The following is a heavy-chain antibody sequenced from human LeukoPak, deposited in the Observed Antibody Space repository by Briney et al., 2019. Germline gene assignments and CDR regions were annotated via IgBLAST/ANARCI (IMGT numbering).Heavy chain of an antibody. Sequence: GGSLRLSCAASGFTFDDYAMHWVRQAPGKGLEWVSGISWNSGSIGYADSVKGRFTISRDNAKNSLYLQMNSLRAEDTALYYCAKDYDFWSGGFDYWGQGSLVTVSS. J-gene: IGHJ4*02. V-gene: IGHV3-9*01. CDR3: AKDYDFWSGGFDY. CDR2: ISWNSGSI. CDR1: GFTFDDYA. D-gene: IGHD3-3*01.